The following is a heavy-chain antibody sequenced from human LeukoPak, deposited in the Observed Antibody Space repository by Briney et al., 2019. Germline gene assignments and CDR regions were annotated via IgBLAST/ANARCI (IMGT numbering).Heavy chain of an antibody. J-gene: IGHJ6*02. CDR3: ARDHQSTLGGYGMDV. Sequence: KTSETLSLTCTVSGGSISSGDYYWSWIRQPPGKGLEWIGYIYYSGSTYYNPSLKSRVTISVDTSKNQFSLKLSSVTAADTAVYYCARDHQSTLGGYGMDVWGQGTTVTVSS. D-gene: IGHD3-16*01. CDR2: IYYSGST. CDR1: GGSISSGDYY. V-gene: IGHV4-30-4*01.